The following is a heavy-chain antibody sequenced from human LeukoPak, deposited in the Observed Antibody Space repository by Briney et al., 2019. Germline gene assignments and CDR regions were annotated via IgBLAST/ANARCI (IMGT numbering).Heavy chain of an antibody. CDR1: GGTFSSYA. V-gene: IGHV1-69*13. CDR2: IIPIFGTA. D-gene: IGHD6-19*01. J-gene: IGHJ4*02. CDR3: ARETSLAGFASGLGFNY. Sequence: SVKVSCKASGGTFSSYAISWVRQAPGQGLEWMGGIIPIFGTANYAQKFQDRVTITADESTSTAYMELSSLRSEDTAVYYCARETSLAGFASGLGFNYWGQGILVTVSS.